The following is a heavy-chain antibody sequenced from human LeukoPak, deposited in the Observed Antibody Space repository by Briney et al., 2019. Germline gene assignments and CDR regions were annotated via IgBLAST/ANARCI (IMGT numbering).Heavy chain of an antibody. V-gene: IGHV3-23*01. Sequence: GGSLRLSCAASGFTFSNFAMSWVRQAPGKGLEWVSVIGGSDGTTFYAVSVKGRFTISRDNSKNMLYLQMNSLRAEDTAVYYCVKDRHCSTTSCYGVQEYWCQGTLVTVSS. D-gene: IGHD2-2*01. CDR2: IGGSDGTT. CDR3: VKDRHCSTTSCYGVQEY. CDR1: GFTFSNFA. J-gene: IGHJ4*02.